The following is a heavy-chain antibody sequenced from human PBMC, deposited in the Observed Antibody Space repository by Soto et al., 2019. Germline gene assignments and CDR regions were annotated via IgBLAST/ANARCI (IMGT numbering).Heavy chain of an antibody. D-gene: IGHD3-16*01. Sequence: SVKVSCKASGGTFDSNGISWVRQAPGQGLEWMGGVIPIFLKANYAQKFQGRVTITADKSTNTVYMEMNSLVSEDTAVYYCVRGGGEMTNPPPYLYWGQGTQVTVSS. CDR1: GGTFDSNG. CDR3: VRGGGEMTNPPPYLY. J-gene: IGHJ4*02. CDR2: VIPIFLKA. V-gene: IGHV1-69*06.